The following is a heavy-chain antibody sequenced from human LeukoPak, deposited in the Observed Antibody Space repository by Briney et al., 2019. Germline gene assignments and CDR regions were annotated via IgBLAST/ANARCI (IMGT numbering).Heavy chain of an antibody. CDR2: IYSGGST. CDR3: AKDYDSGGYYFQAFDI. J-gene: IGHJ3*02. Sequence: GGSLRLSCAASGFTVSSNYMSWVRQAPGKGLEWVSVIYSGGSTYYADSVKGRFTISRDNAKNTLYLQMNSLRAEDTAVYYCAKDYDSGGYYFQAFDIWGQGTMVTVSS. D-gene: IGHD3-22*01. CDR1: GFTVSSNY. V-gene: IGHV3-53*05.